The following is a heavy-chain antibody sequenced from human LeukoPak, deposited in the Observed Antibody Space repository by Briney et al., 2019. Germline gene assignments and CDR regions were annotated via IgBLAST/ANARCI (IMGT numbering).Heavy chain of an antibody. CDR1: GFPLNTYW. CDR2: VNREGTTT. CDR3: ARDSDWILFDC. V-gene: IGHV3-74*03. J-gene: IGHJ4*02. D-gene: IGHD2-2*03. Sequence: GGPLTLPCAASGFPLNTYWMHWLRQAPGKGLVWVARVNREGTTTPYAPSVKGRHIIPRDHSKNTLYLQMNNLRAEDTAVYYCARDSDWILFDCWGRGRPVGVSS.